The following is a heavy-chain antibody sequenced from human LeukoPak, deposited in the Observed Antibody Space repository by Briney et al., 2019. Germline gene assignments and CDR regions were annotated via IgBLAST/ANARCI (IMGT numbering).Heavy chain of an antibody. CDR3: ARRRVVRGVPPSYYFDY. D-gene: IGHD3-10*01. CDR1: GYTFTSYG. V-gene: IGHV1-18*01. CDR2: ISAYNGNT. J-gene: IGHJ4*02. Sequence: ASVKVSCKASGYTFTSYGISWVRQAPGQGLEWMGWISAYNGNTNYARKLQGRVTMTTDTSTSTAYMELRSLRSDDTAVYYCARRRVVRGVPPSYYFDYWGQGTLVTVSS.